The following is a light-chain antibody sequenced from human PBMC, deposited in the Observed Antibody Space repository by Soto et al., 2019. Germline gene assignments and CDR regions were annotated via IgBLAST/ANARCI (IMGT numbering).Light chain of an antibody. CDR1: SGHSSYI. Sequence: QLVLTQSSSASASLGSSVKLTCTLSSGHSSYIIAWHQQQPGKAPRYLMKLEGSGSYNKGSGVPDRFSGSSSGADRYLTISNLQSEDEADYYCETWDSNTVFGGATKLTVL. CDR2: LEGSGSY. CDR3: ETWDSNTV. V-gene: IGLV4-60*03. J-gene: IGLJ2*01.